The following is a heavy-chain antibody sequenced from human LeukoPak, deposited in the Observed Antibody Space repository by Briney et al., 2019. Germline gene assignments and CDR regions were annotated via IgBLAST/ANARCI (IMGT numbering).Heavy chain of an antibody. CDR1: GFTFSSYS. CDR3: ARRFDS. J-gene: IGHJ4*02. CDR2: ITSSSTI. Sequence: GGSLRLSCAASGFTFSSYSMNWVRQAPGKGLEWVSHITSSSTIYYADSVKGRFTISRDNAKNSLYLQMNSLRDEDTAVYYCARRFDSWGQGTLVTVSS. V-gene: IGHV3-48*02.